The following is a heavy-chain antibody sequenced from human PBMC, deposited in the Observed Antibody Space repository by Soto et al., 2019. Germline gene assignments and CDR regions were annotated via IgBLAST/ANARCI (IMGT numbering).Heavy chain of an antibody. CDR3: AKGDKWESLLDY. J-gene: IGHJ4*02. CDR2: IYYSGNT. CDR1: GASISSGGYY. D-gene: IGHD1-26*01. Sequence: QVQLQESGPGLVKPSQTLSLTCTVSGASISSGGYYWSWIRQHPGKGLEWIGYIYYSGNTYYNPSFQSSVTISMDMSKNEFAMKLSSVTAADKAVYYCAKGDKWESLLDYWGQGTLVAVSS. V-gene: IGHV4-31*03.